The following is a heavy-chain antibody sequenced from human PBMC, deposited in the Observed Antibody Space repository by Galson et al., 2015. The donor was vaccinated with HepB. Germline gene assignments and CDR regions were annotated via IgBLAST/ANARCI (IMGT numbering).Heavy chain of an antibody. V-gene: IGHV4-39*02. Sequence: SETLSLTWTVFTGSISNSAYYWGWIRQTPGKGLEWIGSIYYSGTTHYNPSLKSRVTISIDTSKSQFSLRLTSVTAADTAVYFCARDSNLECHNHYGMDVWGVGTTVTVSS. CDR2: IYYSGTT. CDR1: TGSISNSAYY. CDR3: ARDSNLECHNHYGMDV. J-gene: IGHJ6*04. D-gene: IGHD4-11*01.